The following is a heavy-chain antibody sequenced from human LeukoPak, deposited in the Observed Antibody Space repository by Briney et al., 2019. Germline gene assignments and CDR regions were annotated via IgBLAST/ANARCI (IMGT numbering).Heavy chain of an antibody. D-gene: IGHD2-2*03. Sequence: SQTLSLTCTVSGGSISSGDYYWSWIRQPPGKGLEWIGYIYYSGSTYYNPSLKSRVTISVDTSKNQFSLKLSSVTAADTAVYYCARGGGYCSSTSCYPRGWFDPWGQGTLVTVSS. CDR1: GGSISSGDYY. J-gene: IGHJ5*02. CDR3: ARGGGYCSSTSCYPRGWFDP. V-gene: IGHV4-30-4*08. CDR2: IYYSGST.